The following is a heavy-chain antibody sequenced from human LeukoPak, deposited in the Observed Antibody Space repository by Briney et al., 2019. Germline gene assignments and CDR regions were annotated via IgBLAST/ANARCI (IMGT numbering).Heavy chain of an antibody. D-gene: IGHD7-27*01. CDR2: IWFDGSNK. CDR1: GFTFSSYG. V-gene: IGHV3-33*01. CDR3: ARDRDWGCSYCSY. Sequence: PGRSLRLSCAASGFTFSSYGMHWVPQAPGKGLEWVAVIWFDGSNKYYADSVKGRFTISRDNSKNTLYLQMNSLRAEDTAVYYCARDRDWGCSYCSYWGQGTLVTVSS. J-gene: IGHJ4*02.